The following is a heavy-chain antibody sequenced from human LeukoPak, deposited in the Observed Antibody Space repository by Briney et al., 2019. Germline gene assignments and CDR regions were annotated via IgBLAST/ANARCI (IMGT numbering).Heavy chain of an antibody. CDR1: GFTFSTYW. D-gene: IGHD3-16*01. CDR2: INPDGSTT. V-gene: IGHV3-74*01. Sequence: GGSLRLFCAASGFTFSTYWMHWVRQTPGKGLQWVSRINPDGSTTAYADSVKGRFTISRDNARNTLYLQLNSLGAEDTAVYYCARVSSLWAFDYWGQGTLVTVSS. CDR3: ARVSSLWAFDY. J-gene: IGHJ4*02.